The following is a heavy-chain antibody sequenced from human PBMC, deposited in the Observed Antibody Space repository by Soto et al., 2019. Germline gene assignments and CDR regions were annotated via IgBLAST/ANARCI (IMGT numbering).Heavy chain of an antibody. V-gene: IGHV4-31*03. CDR2: INHRGST. Sequence: NPSETLSLTCTVSGGSISTGGHYWSWIRQHPGKGLEWIGEINHRGSTKYNPSLKSRVTISVDTSKNQFSLNLSSVTAADTAVYYCARGQDPSLAPPFDYWGQGTLVTVSS. CDR3: ARGQDPSLAPPFDY. J-gene: IGHJ4*02. CDR1: GGSISTGGHY.